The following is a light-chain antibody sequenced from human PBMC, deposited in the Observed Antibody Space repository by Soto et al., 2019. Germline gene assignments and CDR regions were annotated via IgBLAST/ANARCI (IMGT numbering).Light chain of an antibody. Sequence: EIVLTQSPATLSLSPGERATLSCRASQSVSTYLAWYQQKVGQAPRLLIFDASNRATGIPARFRGSGSGTDFTLTISSLEPEDFAVYYCQQRSDWPLTFGGGTKVKIK. CDR3: QQRSDWPLT. V-gene: IGKV3-11*01. J-gene: IGKJ4*01. CDR1: QSVSTY. CDR2: DAS.